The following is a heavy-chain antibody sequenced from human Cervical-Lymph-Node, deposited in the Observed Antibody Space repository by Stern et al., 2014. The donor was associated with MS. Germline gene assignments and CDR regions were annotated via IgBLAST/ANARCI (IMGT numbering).Heavy chain of an antibody. V-gene: IGHV3-33*01. CDR2: IWHDGSNE. D-gene: IGHD3-16*01. Sequence: QVQLVESGGGVVQPGRSLRLSCAASGFTFSSFPIPWVRQAPGKGLAWVAIIWHDGSNEHYADSVKGRFTVSRDNSNDTVYLQMNSLRAEDTAIYYCARDPNGYAYGLGDWGQGALVTVSS. CDR1: GFTFSSFP. CDR3: ARDPNGYAYGLGD. J-gene: IGHJ4*02.